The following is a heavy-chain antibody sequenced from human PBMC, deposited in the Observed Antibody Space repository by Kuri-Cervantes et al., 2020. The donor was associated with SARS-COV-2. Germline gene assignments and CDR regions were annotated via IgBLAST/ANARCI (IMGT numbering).Heavy chain of an antibody. CDR3: ARELPYYGMDV. Sequence: GESLKISCAASGFTFSGHWIHWVRQAPGKGLEWVSAISGSGGSTYYADSVKGRFTISRDNSKNTLYLQMNSLRAEDTAVYYCARELPYYGMDVWGQGTTVTVSS. V-gene: IGHV3-23*01. D-gene: IGHD2-21*02. J-gene: IGHJ6*02. CDR2: ISGSGGST. CDR1: GFTFSGHW.